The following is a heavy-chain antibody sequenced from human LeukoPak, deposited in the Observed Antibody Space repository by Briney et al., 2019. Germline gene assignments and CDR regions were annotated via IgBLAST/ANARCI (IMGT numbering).Heavy chain of an antibody. CDR3: ARDCGGDCYAFDY. CDR1: GFTFSSYA. V-gene: IGHV3-30*04. J-gene: IGHJ4*02. CDR2: IAYDGSNK. D-gene: IGHD2-21*02. Sequence: PGGSLRLSCAASGFTFSSYAMHWVRQAPGKGLEWVAVIAYDGSNKYYADSVKGRFTISRDNSKTTLYLQMNSLRAEDPAVYYCARDCGGDCYAFDYWGQGPLVTVSS.